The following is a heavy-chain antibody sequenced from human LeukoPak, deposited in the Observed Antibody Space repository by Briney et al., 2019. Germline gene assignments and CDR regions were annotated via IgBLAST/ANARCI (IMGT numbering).Heavy chain of an antibody. CDR1: GGTLGSLA. J-gene: IGHJ1*01. D-gene: IGHD2-15*01. V-gene: IGHV1-69*13. CDR3: ARIQKEYCSGGSCYSEYFQH. Sequence: GASVRSSGRPSGGTLGSLAFAWGDRAPGQGLGWREGFIPTLGTANYAQKFQGRVTITADESTSTAYMELSSLRSEDTAVYYCARIQKEYCSGGSCYSEYFQHWGQGTLVTVSS. CDR2: FIPTLGTA.